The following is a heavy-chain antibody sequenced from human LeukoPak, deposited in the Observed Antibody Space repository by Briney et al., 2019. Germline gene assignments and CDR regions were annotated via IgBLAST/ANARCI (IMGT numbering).Heavy chain of an antibody. CDR2: IYTSGST. CDR3: GYGDYADY. D-gene: IGHD4-17*01. V-gene: IGHV4-61*02. J-gene: IGHJ4*02. Sequence: SQTLSLTCTVSGGSISSGSYYWRWLRQPAGTGREWIGRIYTSGSTNYNPSLKSRVTISVDTSKNQFSLKLSSVTAADTAVYYCGYGDYADYWGQGTLVTVSS. CDR1: GGSISSGSYY.